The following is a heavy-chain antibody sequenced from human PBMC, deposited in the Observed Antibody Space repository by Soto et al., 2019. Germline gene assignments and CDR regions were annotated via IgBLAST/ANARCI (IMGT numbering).Heavy chain of an antibody. J-gene: IGHJ4*02. V-gene: IGHV4-34*01. CDR3: ENGSRAGSSSSGFDY. CDR1: GDSISRGYH. D-gene: IGHD6-6*01. Sequence: ETLSLSCAVSGDSISRGYHWSWIRQPPGKGLEWIGEINHSGSTNYNPSLKSRVTISVDTSKNQFSLKLSYVTAADTAVYYCENGSRAGSSSSGFDYWGQGTLVTVSS. CDR2: INHSGST.